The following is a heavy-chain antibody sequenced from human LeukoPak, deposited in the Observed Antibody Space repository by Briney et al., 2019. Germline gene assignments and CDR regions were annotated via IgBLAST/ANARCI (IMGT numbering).Heavy chain of an antibody. J-gene: IGHJ4*02. CDR1: GFTFSSYG. Sequence: PGGSLRLSCAASGFTFSSYGMHWVRQAPGKGLEWVAFIRYDGSNKYYADSVKGRFTISRDNSKNTLYLQMNSLRAEDTAVYYCAKGQRSYSSGIDYWGQGTLVTVSP. D-gene: IGHD6-25*01. CDR3: AKGQRSYSSGIDY. CDR2: IRYDGSNK. V-gene: IGHV3-30*02.